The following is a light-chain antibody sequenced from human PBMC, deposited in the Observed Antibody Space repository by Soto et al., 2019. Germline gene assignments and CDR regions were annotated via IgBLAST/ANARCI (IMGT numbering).Light chain of an antibody. CDR3: QQYDTYSPYT. V-gene: IGKV1-5*03. CDR2: KTS. CDR1: QSISSW. Sequence: DIQMTQSPSTLSASVGDRVTISCRASQSISSWLAWYQQKPGKAPKLLIHKTSNLESGVPSRFSGSGSGTEFTLTISSLQPDDFATYYCQQYDTYSPYTFGQGTKLEI. J-gene: IGKJ2*01.